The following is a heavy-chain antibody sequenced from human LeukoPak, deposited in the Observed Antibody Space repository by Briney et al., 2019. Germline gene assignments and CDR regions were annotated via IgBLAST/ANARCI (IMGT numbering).Heavy chain of an antibody. J-gene: IGHJ6*02. CDR2: IKSKTDGGTT. D-gene: IGHD3-22*01. V-gene: IGHV3-15*07. Sequence: GGSLRLSCAASGFTFSNAWMNWVRQAPGKGLEWVGRIKSKTDGGTTDYAAPVKGRFTISRDDSKNTLYLQMNSLKTEDTAVYYCTTEGIYYDSSGYYWTWGKAYYYGMDAWGQGTTVTVSS. CDR1: GFTFSNAW. CDR3: TTEGIYYDSSGYYWTWGKAYYYGMDA.